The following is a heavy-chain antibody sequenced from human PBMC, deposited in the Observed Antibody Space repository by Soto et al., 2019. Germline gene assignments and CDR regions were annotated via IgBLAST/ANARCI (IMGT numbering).Heavy chain of an antibody. Sequence: AASVKVSCKASGYTFTSYAMHWVRQAPGQRLEWMGWINAGNGNTKYSQKFQGRVTITRDTSASTAYMELSSLRSEDTAVYYCARATIAVAGIPHKVFDYWGKGTLVTVSS. J-gene: IGHJ4*02. CDR3: ARATIAVAGIPHKVFDY. CDR2: INAGNGNT. V-gene: IGHV1-3*01. D-gene: IGHD6-19*01. CDR1: GYTFTSYA.